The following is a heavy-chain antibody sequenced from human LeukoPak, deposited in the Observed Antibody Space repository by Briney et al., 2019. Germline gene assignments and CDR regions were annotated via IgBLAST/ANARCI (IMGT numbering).Heavy chain of an antibody. V-gene: IGHV1-2*02. Sequence: ASVKVSCKASGFTFSNYGINWVRQAPGQGLEWMGWINPDSGGTNYAQKFQGRVTMTRDTSINTAYMDLSRLRSDDTAVYYCASSRTSYSSSSSLDYWGQGTLVTVSS. J-gene: IGHJ4*02. CDR2: INPDSGGT. CDR1: GFTFSNYG. D-gene: IGHD6-6*01. CDR3: ASSRTSYSSSSSLDY.